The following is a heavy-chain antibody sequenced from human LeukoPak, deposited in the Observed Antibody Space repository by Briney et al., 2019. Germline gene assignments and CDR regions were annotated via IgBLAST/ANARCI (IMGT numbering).Heavy chain of an antibody. D-gene: IGHD3-22*01. CDR3: TRSDSSGYVNY. Sequence: PGGSLRLSCAASGFTFSDHYMDWVRQAPGKGLESVGRSRNKASTYTTEYAASVEGRFTVSRDDSKNSVYLQMNSLKTEDTAVYYCTRSDSSGYVNYWGQGTLVTVSS. V-gene: IGHV3-72*01. J-gene: IGHJ4*02. CDR2: SRNKASTYTT. CDR1: GFTFSDHY.